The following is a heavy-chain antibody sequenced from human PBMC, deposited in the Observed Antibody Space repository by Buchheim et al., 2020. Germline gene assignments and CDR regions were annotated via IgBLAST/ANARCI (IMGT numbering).Heavy chain of an antibody. J-gene: IGHJ5*02. V-gene: IGHV4-59*01. CDR1: GGSIFTYY. Sequence: QVQLQESGPGLVTPSETLSLTCSVSGGSIFTYYWSWIRQAPGKGLEWIGYMDGSGRSNYNPSLKSRVTISVDTSKNQFSLNLSSVTAADTAIYYCAKKRSDNWFDPWGQGTL. CDR2: MDGSGRS. CDR3: AKKRSDNWFDP.